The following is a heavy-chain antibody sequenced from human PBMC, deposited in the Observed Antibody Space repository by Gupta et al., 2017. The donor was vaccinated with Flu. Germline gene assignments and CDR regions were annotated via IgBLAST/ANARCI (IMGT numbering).Heavy chain of an antibody. D-gene: IGHD2-2*01. Sequence: GRLLASGGGLVRPGGSLNIPLAASGSTFSDSPMPRFSRAPGKGLEWVGRIRSKANSYATAYAASVKGRFNISRDDSKNTAYLQMNSLKTEDTAVYYCTTPGKLYCSSTSCYGSWGQGTLVTVSS. V-gene: IGHV3-73*02. CDR3: TTPGKLYCSSTSCYGS. CDR2: IRSKANSYAT. CDR1: GSTFSDSP. J-gene: IGHJ5*02.